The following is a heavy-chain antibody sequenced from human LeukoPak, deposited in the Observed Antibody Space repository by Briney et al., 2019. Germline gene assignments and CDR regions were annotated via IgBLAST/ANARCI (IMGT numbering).Heavy chain of an antibody. D-gene: IGHD3-9*01. J-gene: IGHJ4*02. V-gene: IGHV4-61*02. CDR3: ARSSIIRYFDWLQEYYFGY. CDR1: GGSISSGSYY. Sequence: PSQTLSLTCTVSGGSISSGSYYWSWIRQPAGKGLEWIGRIYTSGSTNYNPSLKSRVTISVDTSKNQFSLKLSSVTAADTAVYYCARSSIIRYFDWLQEYYFGYWGQGTLVTVSS. CDR2: IYTSGST.